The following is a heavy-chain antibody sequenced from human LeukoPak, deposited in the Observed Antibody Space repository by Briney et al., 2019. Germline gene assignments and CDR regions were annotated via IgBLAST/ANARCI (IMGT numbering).Heavy chain of an antibody. D-gene: IGHD3-22*01. J-gene: IGHJ4*02. CDR3: AREATSGYYAFYY. Sequence: SETPSLTCAVSGASVSSDNYYWSWIRQPPGKGLEWIGHIYYSGSTSYNPSLKSRVTISIDTSKNQISLKLSSVTAADTAVYYCAREATSGYYAFYYWGQGTLVTVSS. CDR2: IYYSGST. CDR1: GASVSSDNYY. V-gene: IGHV4-61*01.